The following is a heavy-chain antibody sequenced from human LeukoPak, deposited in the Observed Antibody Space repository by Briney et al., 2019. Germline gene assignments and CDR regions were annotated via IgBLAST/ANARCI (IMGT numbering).Heavy chain of an antibody. J-gene: IGHJ6*03. CDR1: GGTFTMYY. CDR3: AREPSGGLSGSFGGLFASYYTYYYMDV. Sequence: ASVKVSCKASGGTFTMYYVHWVRQAPGQGLDWMGMINPSDGATIYAQRFQDRVTMTRDRSTTTVYMDLRSLRSEDTAWYFCAREPSGGLSGSFGGLFASYYTYYYMDVWGRGTTVTVSS. D-gene: IGHD1-26*01. CDR2: INPSDGAT. V-gene: IGHV1-46*01.